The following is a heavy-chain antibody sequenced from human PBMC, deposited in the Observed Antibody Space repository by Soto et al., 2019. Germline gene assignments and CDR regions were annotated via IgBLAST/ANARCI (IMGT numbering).Heavy chain of an antibody. CDR1: GAALNSGNYY. Sequence: SETLSLTCSVSGAALNSGNYYWSWIRQVPGKGLEWIGHIYVTGAVDYNPSLRDRITISQDTSERQFSLNLRLVTAANTAVYYCARLRIATNNYKWFDPWGQGTLVTV. CDR3: ARLRIATNNYKWFDP. D-gene: IGHD2-21*01. V-gene: IGHV4-31*03. J-gene: IGHJ5*02. CDR2: IYVTGAV.